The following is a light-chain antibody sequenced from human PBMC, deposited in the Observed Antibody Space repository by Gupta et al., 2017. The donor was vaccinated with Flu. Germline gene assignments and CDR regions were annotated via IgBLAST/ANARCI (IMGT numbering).Light chain of an antibody. CDR2: KVS. Sequence: ISCKSSLSLLYTDGQTYLFWFLQRPRQPPQLLIHKVSNRFSGVPDRFSGSGSGTDFTLQISRVESEDVGVYYCMQSIDRYSFGQGTKLEIK. V-gene: IGKV2D-29*01. J-gene: IGKJ2*01. CDR3: MQSIDRYS. CDR1: LSLLYTDGQTY.